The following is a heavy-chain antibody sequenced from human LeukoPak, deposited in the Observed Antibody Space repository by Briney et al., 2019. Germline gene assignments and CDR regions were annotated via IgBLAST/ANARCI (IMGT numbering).Heavy chain of an antibody. CDR3: ARGGVRGSIDY. CDR2: IRSGGSST. CDR1: GFTFNTYW. V-gene: IGHV3-74*01. Sequence: GGSLRLSCAASGFTFNTYWMHWVRQAPGKGLVWVSRIRSGGSSTSYADSVRGRFTISRDNAKNTLYLQMNSLRAEDTAVYYCARGGVRGSIDYWGQGTLVTVSS. J-gene: IGHJ4*02. D-gene: IGHD3-10*01.